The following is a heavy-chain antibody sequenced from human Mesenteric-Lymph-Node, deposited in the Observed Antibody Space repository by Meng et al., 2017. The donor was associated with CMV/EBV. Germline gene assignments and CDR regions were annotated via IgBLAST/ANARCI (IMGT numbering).Heavy chain of an antibody. CDR1: GGSISSGGDY. Sequence: SGGSISSGGDYWSWIRQHPGKGLEWIGYIHDSGSTHSNPSLTSRVTMSVDTSKNEFSLNLRSVIAADTALYYCAREGCSTTSCSFDYWGQGTLVTVSS. D-gene: IGHD2-2*01. CDR2: IHDSGST. V-gene: IGHV4-31*02. CDR3: AREGCSTTSCSFDY. J-gene: IGHJ4*02.